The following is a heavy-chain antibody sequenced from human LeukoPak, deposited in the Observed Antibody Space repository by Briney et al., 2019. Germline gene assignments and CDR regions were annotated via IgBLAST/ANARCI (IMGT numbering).Heavy chain of an antibody. CDR1: GFTVSSNY. Sequence: GGSLRLSCAASGFTVSSNYMSWVRQAPGKGLEWVSVIYSGGSTYYADSVKGRFTISRDNSKNTLYLQMNSLRAEDTAVYYCARVRGGYYGDYWGRGTLVTVSS. CDR2: IYSGGST. D-gene: IGHD2/OR15-2a*01. J-gene: IGHJ4*02. V-gene: IGHV3-53*01. CDR3: ARVRGGYYGDY.